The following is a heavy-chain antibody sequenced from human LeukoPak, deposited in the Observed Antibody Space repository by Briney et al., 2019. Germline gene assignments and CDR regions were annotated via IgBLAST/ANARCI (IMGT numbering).Heavy chain of an antibody. V-gene: IGHV3-48*01. CDR1: GFTFSSYS. D-gene: IGHD6-13*01. Sequence: GGSLRLSCAASGFTFSSYSMNWVRQAPGKGLEWVSYISSSSSTIYYADSVKGRFTISRDNAKNSLYLQMNSLRAEDTAVYYCAREIGYSSSPFDYWGQGTLVTVSS. CDR2: ISSSSSTI. CDR3: AREIGYSSSPFDY. J-gene: IGHJ4*02.